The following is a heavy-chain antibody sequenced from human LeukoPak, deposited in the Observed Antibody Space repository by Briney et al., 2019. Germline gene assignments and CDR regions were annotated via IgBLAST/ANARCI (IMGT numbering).Heavy chain of an antibody. D-gene: IGHD6-13*01. CDR3: ARGVGIEAAGIYLDY. Sequence: ASVKVSCKASGYTFTSYDINWVRQATGQGLEWMGWMNPNSGNTGYAQKFQGRVTITADESTSTAYMELSSLRAEDTAVYYCARGVGIEAAGIYLDYWGQGTLVTVSS. J-gene: IGHJ4*02. CDR2: MNPNSGNT. CDR1: GYTFTSYD. V-gene: IGHV1-8*01.